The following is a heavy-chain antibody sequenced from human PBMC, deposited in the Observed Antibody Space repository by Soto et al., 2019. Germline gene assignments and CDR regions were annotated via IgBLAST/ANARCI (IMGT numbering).Heavy chain of an antibody. CDR3: ARVVTIFGVVTYLDY. CDR1: GGSISSGDYY. V-gene: IGHV4-30-4*01. J-gene: IGHJ4*02. Sequence: SETLSLTCTVSGGSISSGDYYWSWIRQPPGKGLEWIGYIYYSGSTYYNPSLKSRVTISVDTSKNQFSLKLSSVTAADTAVYYCARVVTIFGVVTYLDYWSQGTLVTVSS. CDR2: IYYSGST. D-gene: IGHD3-3*01.